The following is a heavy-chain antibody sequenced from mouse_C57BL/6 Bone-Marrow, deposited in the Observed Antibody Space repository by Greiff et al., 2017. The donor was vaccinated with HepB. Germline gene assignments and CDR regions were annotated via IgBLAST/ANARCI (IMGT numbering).Heavy chain of an antibody. D-gene: IGHD4-1*01. Sequence: VKVVESGAELVKPGASVKLSCKASGYTFTSYWIHWVKQRPGQGLEWIGMIHPNSGSTNYNEKFKSKATLTVDKSSSTAYMQLSSLTSEDSAVYYCARSGTRDYWGQGTTLTVSS. J-gene: IGHJ2*01. CDR3: ARSGTRDY. CDR2: IHPNSGST. CDR1: GYTFTSYW. V-gene: IGHV1-64*01.